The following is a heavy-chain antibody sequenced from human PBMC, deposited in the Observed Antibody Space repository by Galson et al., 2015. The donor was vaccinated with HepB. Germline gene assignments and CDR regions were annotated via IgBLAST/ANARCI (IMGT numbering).Heavy chain of an antibody. CDR1: GGSISSYY. D-gene: IGHD5-18*01. CDR2: IYYSGST. CDR3: ANWGGDTAMVTD. V-gene: IGHV4-59*01. J-gene: IGHJ4*02. Sequence: ETLSLTCTVSGGSISSYYWSWIRQPPGKGLEWIGYIYYSGSTNYNPSLKSRVTISVDTSKNQFSLKLSSVTAADTAVYYCANWGGDTAMVTDWGQGTLVTVSS.